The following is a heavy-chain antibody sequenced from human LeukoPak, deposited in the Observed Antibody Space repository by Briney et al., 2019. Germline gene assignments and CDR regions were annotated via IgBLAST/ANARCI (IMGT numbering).Heavy chain of an antibody. V-gene: IGHV3-11*01. CDR2: ISSSGSTI. D-gene: IGHD5-18*01. Sequence: TGGSLRLSCAASGFTFSDYYMSWIRQAPGKGLEWVSYISSSGSTIYYADSVKGRFTISRDNAKNSLYLQMNSLRAEDTAVYYCASAWIQPYFDYWGQGTLVTVSS. CDR3: ASAWIQPYFDY. CDR1: GFTFSDYY. J-gene: IGHJ4*02.